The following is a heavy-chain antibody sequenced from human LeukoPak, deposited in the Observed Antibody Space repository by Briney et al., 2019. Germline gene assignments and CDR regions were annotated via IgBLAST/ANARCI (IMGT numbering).Heavy chain of an antibody. V-gene: IGHV4-59*01. CDR2: MYYSGST. D-gene: IGHD3-22*01. Sequence: SETLSLTCTASGDSISNYYWNWIRQTPGKGLEWIVYMYYSGSTNYNPSLRSRVTVSVDTSKNQFSLKLNSVTAADTAAYYCARWAGRDFDSSGYLRDWGQGVLVTVSS. J-gene: IGHJ4*02. CDR1: GDSISNYY. CDR3: ARWAGRDFDSSGYLRD.